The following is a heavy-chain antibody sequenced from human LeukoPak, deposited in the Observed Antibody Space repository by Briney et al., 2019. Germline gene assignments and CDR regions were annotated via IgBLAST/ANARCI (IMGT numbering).Heavy chain of an antibody. J-gene: IGHJ4*02. CDR3: ATDIDSYGSLGYDDY. V-gene: IGHV3-9*03. Sequence: GRSLRLSCAASGFTFDDYAMHWVRQAPGKGLEWVSGISWNSGSIGYADSVKGRFTIYRDNAKNSLYLQMNSLRAEDMALYSCATDIDSYGSLGYDDYWGQGTLVTVSS. CDR2: ISWNSGSI. CDR1: GFTFDDYA. D-gene: IGHD5-18*01.